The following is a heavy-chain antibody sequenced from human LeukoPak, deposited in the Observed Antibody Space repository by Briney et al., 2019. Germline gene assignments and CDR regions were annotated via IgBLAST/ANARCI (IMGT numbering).Heavy chain of an antibody. CDR3: ARVFFRGVAGKGGLVDY. Sequence: GASVKVSCKASGYTFTSYAMNWVRQAPGQGLEWMGWINTNTGNPTYAQGFTGRFVFSLDTSVSTAYLQISSLKAEDTAVYYCARVFFRGVAGKGGLVDYWGQGTLVTVSS. J-gene: IGHJ4*02. D-gene: IGHD6-19*01. CDR2: INTNTGNP. V-gene: IGHV7-4-1*02. CDR1: GYTFTSYA.